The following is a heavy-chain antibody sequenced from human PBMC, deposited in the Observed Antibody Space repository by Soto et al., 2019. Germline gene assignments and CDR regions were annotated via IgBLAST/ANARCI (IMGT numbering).Heavy chain of an antibody. Sequence: QVHLVQSGAEVKKPGASVKVSCKGSGYAFTTYGITWVRQAPGQGLEWMGWISAHNGNTNYAQKLQGRVTVTRDTSTSTAYMELRSLRSDDTALYYCARGRYGDYWGQGAGVTVSS. CDR2: ISAHNGNT. V-gene: IGHV1-18*01. J-gene: IGHJ4*02. D-gene: IGHD1-1*01. CDR1: GYAFTTYG. CDR3: ARGRYGDY.